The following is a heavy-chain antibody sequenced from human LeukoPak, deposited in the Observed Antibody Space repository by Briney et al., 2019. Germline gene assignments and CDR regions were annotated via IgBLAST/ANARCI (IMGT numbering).Heavy chain of an antibody. Sequence: PGGSLRLSCTASGFTFGDYALSWVRQAPGKGLQWVSFIRSKTYGGAPEYAASVKGRFTISRDDSKSIAYLQMDSLKTEDTAVYYCTRARYYGSGSYYSDAFDIWGQGTMVTVSS. J-gene: IGHJ3*02. CDR3: TRARYYGSGSYYSDAFDI. D-gene: IGHD3-10*01. CDR1: GFTFGDYA. CDR2: IRSKTYGGAP. V-gene: IGHV3-49*04.